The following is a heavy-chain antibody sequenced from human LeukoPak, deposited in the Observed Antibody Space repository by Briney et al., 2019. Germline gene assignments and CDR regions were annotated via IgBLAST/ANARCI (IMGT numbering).Heavy chain of an antibody. CDR3: AKGPRHYSGYHPDY. CDR2: ITGSDDST. CDR1: GFTFSNNA. D-gene: IGHD3-22*01. J-gene: IGHJ4*02. Sequence: GGSLRLSCAASGFTFSNNAMTWVRQAPGEGLEWVSTITGSDDSTYYADSVKGRFTISRDYSKNTVFLQLNNLRAEDTAMYYCAKGPRHYSGYHPDYWGQGTLVTVSS. V-gene: IGHV3-23*01.